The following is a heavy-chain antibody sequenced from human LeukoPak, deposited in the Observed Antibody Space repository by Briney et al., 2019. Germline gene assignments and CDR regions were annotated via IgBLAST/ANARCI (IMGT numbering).Heavy chain of an antibody. J-gene: IGHJ4*02. CDR3: ARGYCSGGVCYSIYFDQ. CDR1: GFSISTYW. V-gene: IGHV3-7*01. D-gene: IGHD2-15*01. Sequence: PGGSLRLSCAASGFSISTYWMSWVRQAPGKGLEWVANIKQDGSKKYYVDSVKGRFTMSRDNAKNSLYLQMNSLRAEDTALYYCARGYCSGGVCYSIYFDQWGQGTLVTVSP. CDR2: IKQDGSKK.